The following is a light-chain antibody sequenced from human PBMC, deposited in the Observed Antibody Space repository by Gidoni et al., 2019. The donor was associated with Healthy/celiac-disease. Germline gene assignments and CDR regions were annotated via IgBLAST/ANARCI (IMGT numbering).Light chain of an antibody. CDR1: QGISSY. J-gene: IGKJ3*01. CDR3: QQYYSYPLT. V-gene: IGKV1-8*01. Sequence: AIRMTQSPSSFSASTGDRVTITCRSSQGISSYLAWYQQQPGKATKLLIYAASTLQSGGPSRFSGSGSVTDFTLTIICLQSEDFATYYCQQYYSYPLTFGPGTKVDIK. CDR2: AAS.